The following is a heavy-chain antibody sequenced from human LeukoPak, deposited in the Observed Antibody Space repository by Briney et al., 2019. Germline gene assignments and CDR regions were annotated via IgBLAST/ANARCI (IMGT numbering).Heavy chain of an antibody. Sequence: SVKVSCKASGGTFSSYAISWVRQAPGQGLEWMGGIIPIFGTANYAQKFQGRVTIAADESTSTAYMELSSLRSEDTAVYYCARYAGASAIRHYDYWGQGTLVTVSS. V-gene: IGHV1-69*13. CDR1: GGTFSSYA. CDR2: IIPIFGTA. J-gene: IGHJ4*02. CDR3: ARYAGASAIRHYDY. D-gene: IGHD1-26*01.